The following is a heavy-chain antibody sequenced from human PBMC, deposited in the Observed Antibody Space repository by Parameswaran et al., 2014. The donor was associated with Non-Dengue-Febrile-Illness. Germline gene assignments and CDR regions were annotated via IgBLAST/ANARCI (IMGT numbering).Heavy chain of an antibody. CDR3: ARRGQWLVRNAFDI. J-gene: IGHJ3*02. CDR2: IDPSDSYT. V-gene: IGHV5-10-1*01. Sequence: VRQMPGKGLEWMGRIDPSDSYTNYSPSFQGHVTISADKSISTAYLQWSSLKASDTAMYYCARRGQWLVRNAFDIWGQGTMVTVSS. D-gene: IGHD6-19*01.